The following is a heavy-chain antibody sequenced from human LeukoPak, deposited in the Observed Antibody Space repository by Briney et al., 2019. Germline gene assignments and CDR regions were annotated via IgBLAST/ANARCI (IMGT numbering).Heavy chain of an antibody. Sequence: SETLSLTCTVSGGSIRSYYWSWIRQPPGKGLEWLGNIFYSGTSDYNPSLRSRVTISVDTSKKQVSLKLSSVTAADTAVHYCAGSLFGYTFGKKFDSWGQGILVTVSS. J-gene: IGHJ4*02. CDR1: GGSIRSYY. V-gene: IGHV4-59*01. D-gene: IGHD5-18*01. CDR2: IFYSGTS. CDR3: AGSLFGYTFGKKFDS.